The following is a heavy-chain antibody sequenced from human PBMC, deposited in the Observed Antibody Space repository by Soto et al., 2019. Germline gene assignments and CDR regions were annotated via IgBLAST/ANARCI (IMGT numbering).Heavy chain of an antibody. CDR2: INHSGST. CDR3: ARVSRYCSRTSCHPPLTNYYYHNGMDV. Sequence: PSETLSLTCAVYGGSFSGYYWSWIRQPPGKGLEWIGEINHSGSTNYNPSLKSRVTISVDTSKNQFSLKLSSVTAADTAVYFCARVSRYCSRTSCHPPLTNYYYHNGMDVWGQGTTVTVSS. D-gene: IGHD2-2*01. CDR1: GGSFSGYY. J-gene: IGHJ6*02. V-gene: IGHV4-34*01.